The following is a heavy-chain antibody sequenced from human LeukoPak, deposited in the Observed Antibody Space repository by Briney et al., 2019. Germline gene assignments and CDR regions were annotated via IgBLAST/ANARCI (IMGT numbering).Heavy chain of an antibody. V-gene: IGHV4-59*11. CDR1: GDSIRNHY. CDR3: ARVSLSGYCSGASCYFDY. D-gene: IGHD2-15*01. Sequence: PSETLSLTCTVSGDSIRNHYWSWIRQPPGKGMERIGVIHYGGSTNYNPSVKSRVTISVDTPKNQFSLKLNSVTAADTAVYFCARVSLSGYCSGASCYFDYWGHGTLVTVSS. J-gene: IGHJ4*01. CDR2: IHYGGST.